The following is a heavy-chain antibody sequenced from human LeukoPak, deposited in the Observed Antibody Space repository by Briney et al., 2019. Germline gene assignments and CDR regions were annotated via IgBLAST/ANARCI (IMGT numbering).Heavy chain of an antibody. V-gene: IGHV3-23*01. Sequence: GGSLRLSCAASGFTFSSYTMSWVRQAPGKGLEWVSAISGSGGSTYYADSVKGRFTISRDNSKNTLYLQMNSLRAEATAVYYCAKDGGSWGYFDYWGQGTLVTVSS. CDR2: ISGSGGST. CDR1: GFTFSSYT. J-gene: IGHJ4*02. CDR3: AKDGGSWGYFDY. D-gene: IGHD3-16*01.